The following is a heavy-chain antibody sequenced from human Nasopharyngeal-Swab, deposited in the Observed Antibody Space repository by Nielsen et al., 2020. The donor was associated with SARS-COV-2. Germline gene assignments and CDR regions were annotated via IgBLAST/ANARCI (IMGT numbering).Heavy chain of an antibody. J-gene: IGHJ4*02. CDR1: GFTFSSYW. CDR3: ASLSSSSWFFDY. Sequence: ESLTISCAASGFTFSSYWMSWVRQAPGKGLEWVANIKQDGSEKYYVDPVKGRFTISRDNAKNSLYLQMNSLRAEDTAVYYCASLSSSSWFFDYWGQGTLVTVSS. CDR2: IKQDGSEK. D-gene: IGHD6-13*01. V-gene: IGHV3-7*01.